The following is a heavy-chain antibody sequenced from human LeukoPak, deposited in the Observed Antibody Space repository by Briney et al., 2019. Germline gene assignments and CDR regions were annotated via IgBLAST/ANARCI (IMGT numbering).Heavy chain of an antibody. CDR3: ARSDRLVATTFDY. V-gene: IGHV4-59*01. D-gene: IGHD5-12*01. CDR2: FYYSGST. CDR1: GGSISSYY. Sequence: SETLSLTCTVSGGSISSYYWSWIRQPPGKGLEWIGYFYYSGSTNYNPSLKSRVTISVDTSKNQFSLKLNSVTAADTAVYYCARSDRLVATTFDYWGQGTLVTVSS. J-gene: IGHJ4*02.